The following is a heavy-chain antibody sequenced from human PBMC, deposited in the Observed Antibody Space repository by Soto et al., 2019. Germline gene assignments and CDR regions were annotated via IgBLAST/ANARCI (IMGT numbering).Heavy chain of an antibody. J-gene: IGHJ4*02. CDR1: GCTFGNYA. Sequence: SVKVSCKDSGCTFGNYAIRLVRQAPGQGLEWMVGIIPMYGTTNYAQKFQGRVTMVADKSTSTVYMDLGSLRTDDSAVYYCARGFAYSSAWFDNWGQGTVVTVSS. CDR3: ARGFAYSSAWFDN. D-gene: IGHD6-25*01. CDR2: IIPMYGTT. V-gene: IGHV1-69*06.